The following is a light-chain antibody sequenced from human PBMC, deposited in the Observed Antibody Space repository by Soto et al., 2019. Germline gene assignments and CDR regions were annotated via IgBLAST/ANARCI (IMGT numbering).Light chain of an antibody. J-gene: IGKJ1*01. CDR1: QSISSY. CDR2: DAS. CDR3: QQLTDWPPQWT. V-gene: IGKV3-11*01. Sequence: EVGLTQSPDTLSLPPGERATLSCRASQSISSYLAWYQQKPGQAPRLLIYDASSRATGIPARFSGSGSGTDFTLTISSLEPEDFAVYYCQQLTDWPPQWTFGQGPKVDIK.